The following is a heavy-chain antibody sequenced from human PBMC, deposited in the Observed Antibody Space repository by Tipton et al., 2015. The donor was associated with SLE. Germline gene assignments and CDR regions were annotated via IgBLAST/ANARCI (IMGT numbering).Heavy chain of an antibody. V-gene: IGHV4-61*01. CDR3: ARHYNLFSAFDS. Sequence: GLVKPSETLSLTCTVSGGSVSSGSYYWSWIRQSPGKGLEWIGSIYDRGSTNYNPSLKSRVTISVDTSKNQVSLRLTSVTAADTAVYTCARHYNLFSAFDSWGQGTLVTVSS. J-gene: IGHJ4*02. D-gene: IGHD3-3*01. CDR1: GGSVSSGSYY. CDR2: IYDRGST.